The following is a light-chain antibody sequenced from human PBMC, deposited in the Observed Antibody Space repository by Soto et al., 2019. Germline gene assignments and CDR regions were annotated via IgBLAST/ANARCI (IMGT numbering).Light chain of an antibody. CDR1: SSDIGGYKY. CDR3: SSYTSSSTLV. Sequence: QSALTQPASVSGSPGQSITISCTGTSSDIGGYKYVSWYQQHPGKAPKVMIYEVSNRPSGVSHRFSGSKSGNTASLTISGLQAQDEADYYCSSYTSSSTLVFGGGTKVTVL. CDR2: EVS. J-gene: IGLJ2*01. V-gene: IGLV2-14*01.